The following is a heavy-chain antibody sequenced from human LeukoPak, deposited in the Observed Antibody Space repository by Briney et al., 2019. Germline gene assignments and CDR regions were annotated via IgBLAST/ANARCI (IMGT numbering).Heavy chain of an antibody. D-gene: IGHD6-19*01. CDR3: AKVDSGWYPGPFDY. J-gene: IGHJ4*02. Sequence: RPGGSLRLSCAASGFTFSNYAMGWVRQAPGKRLEWVSTISGSGNSTFYADSVKGRSTIFRDNSKSTLYLQMNSLRAEDTAVYFCAKVDSGWYPGPFDYWGQGTLVTVSS. CDR2: ISGSGNST. CDR1: GFTFSNYA. V-gene: IGHV3-23*01.